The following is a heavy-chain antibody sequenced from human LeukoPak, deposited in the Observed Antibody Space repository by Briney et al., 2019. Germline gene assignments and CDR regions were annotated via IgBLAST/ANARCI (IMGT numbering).Heavy chain of an antibody. D-gene: IGHD5-24*01. CDR1: GGSISDYY. CDR3: VRGKNGYNP. V-gene: IGHV4-59*01. J-gene: IGHJ5*02. CDR2: MHHNGEI. Sequence: SETLSLTCTVSGGSISDYYWSWIRQPPGKGLEWIGYMHHNGEIEYNPSLKSRVTISMDTAKNQLSLKLRSVIAADTATYYCVRGKNGYNPWGQGTLVTVSS.